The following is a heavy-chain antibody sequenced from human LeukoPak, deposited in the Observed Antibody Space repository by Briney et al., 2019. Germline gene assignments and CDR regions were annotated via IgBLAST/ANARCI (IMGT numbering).Heavy chain of an antibody. V-gene: IGHV3-11*04. J-gene: IGHJ1*01. CDR3: ARDSAAKYYDFWSGYYNEYFQH. Sequence: PGGSLRLSCAASGFTFSDYYMSWIRQAPGKGLEWVSYISSSGSTIYYADSVKGRFTISRDNAKNSLYLQMNSLRAEDTAVYYCARDSAAKYYDFWSGYYNEYFQHWGQGTLVTVSS. CDR1: GFTFSDYY. D-gene: IGHD3-3*01. CDR2: ISSSGSTI.